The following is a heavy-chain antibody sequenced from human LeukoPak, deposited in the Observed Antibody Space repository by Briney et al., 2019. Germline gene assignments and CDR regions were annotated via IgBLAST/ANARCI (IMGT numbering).Heavy chain of an antibody. J-gene: IGHJ6*03. V-gene: IGHV4-39*07. CDR3: ARAPGEYCSSTSCFNYYYYYMDV. D-gene: IGHD2-2*01. CDR1: GGSISSSSYY. Sequence: SETLSLTCTVSGGSISSSSYYWGWIRQPPGKGLEWIGSIYYSGSTYYNPSLKSRVAISVDPSKNQFSLKLSSVTAADTAVYYYARAPGEYCSSTSCFNYYYYYMDVWGKGTTVTVSS. CDR2: IYYSGST.